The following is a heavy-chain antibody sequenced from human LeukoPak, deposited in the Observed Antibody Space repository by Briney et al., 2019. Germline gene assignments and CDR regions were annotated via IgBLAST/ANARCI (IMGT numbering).Heavy chain of an antibody. D-gene: IGHD5-18*01. CDR1: GGSFSGYY. CDR3: ARLNGYSYGPTPYYYMDV. CDR2: INHSGST. J-gene: IGHJ6*03. V-gene: IGHV4-34*01. Sequence: SETLSLTCAVYGGSFSGYYWSWIRQPPGKGLEWIGEINHSGSTNYNPSLKSRVTISVDTSKNQFSLKLSSVTAADTAVYYCARLNGYSYGPTPYYYMDVWGKGTTVTISS.